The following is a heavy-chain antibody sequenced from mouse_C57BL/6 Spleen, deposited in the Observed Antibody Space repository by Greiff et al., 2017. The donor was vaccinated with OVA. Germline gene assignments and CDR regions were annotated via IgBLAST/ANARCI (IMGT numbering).Heavy chain of an antibody. CDR1: GFSLTSYA. J-gene: IGHJ1*03. CDR3: ARETTVVDPNWYFDV. V-gene: IGHV2-9-1*01. D-gene: IGHD1-1*01. CDR2: IWTGGGT. Sequence: QVQLKESGPGLVAPSQSLSITCTVSGFSLTSYAISWVRQPPGTGLEWLGVIWTGGGTNYNSALKSRLSISKDNSKSQVFLKMNSLQTDDTARYYCARETTVVDPNWYFDVWGTGTTVTVSS.